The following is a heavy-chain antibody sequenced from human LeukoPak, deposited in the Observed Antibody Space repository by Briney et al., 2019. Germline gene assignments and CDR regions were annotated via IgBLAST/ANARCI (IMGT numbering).Heavy chain of an antibody. CDR2: FDPEDGET. D-gene: IGHD6-6*01. CDR3: ARAQYRSSGYYYGMDV. J-gene: IGHJ6*02. V-gene: IGHV1-24*01. Sequence: GASVKVSCKVSGYTLTELSMHWVRQAPGKGLEWMGGFDPEDGETIYAQKFQGRVTMTEDTSTDTAYMELSSLRSEDTAVYYCARAQYRSSGYYYGMDVWGQGTTVTVSS. CDR1: GYTLTELS.